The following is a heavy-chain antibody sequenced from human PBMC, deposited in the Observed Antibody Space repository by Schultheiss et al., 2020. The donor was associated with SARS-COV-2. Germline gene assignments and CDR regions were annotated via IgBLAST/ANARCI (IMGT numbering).Heavy chain of an antibody. CDR3: ARKRRSSSSTFDY. J-gene: IGHJ4*02. D-gene: IGHD6-6*01. CDR2: ISSSSSYT. Sequence: GESLKISCAASGFTFSDYYMSWIRQAPGKGLEWVSYISSSSSYTNYADSVKGRFTISRDNAKNSLYLQMNSLRAEDTAVYYCARKRRSSSSTFDYWSQGTLVTVSS. V-gene: IGHV3-11*03. CDR1: GFTFSDYY.